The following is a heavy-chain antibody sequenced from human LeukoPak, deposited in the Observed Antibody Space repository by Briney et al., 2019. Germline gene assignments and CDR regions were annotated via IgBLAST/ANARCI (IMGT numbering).Heavy chain of an antibody. D-gene: IGHD6-13*01. CDR3: AKAQLASGPIFMAAGTGYFDY. CDR2: ISGSGGST. V-gene: IGHV3-23*01. J-gene: IGHJ4*02. Sequence: PGGSLRLSCAASGFTFSSYAMSWVRQAPGKGLEWVSAISGSGGSTYYADSVKGRFTISRDNSKNTLYLQMNSLRAEDTAVYYCAKAQLASGPIFMAAGTGYFDYWGQGTLVTVSS. CDR1: GFTFSSYA.